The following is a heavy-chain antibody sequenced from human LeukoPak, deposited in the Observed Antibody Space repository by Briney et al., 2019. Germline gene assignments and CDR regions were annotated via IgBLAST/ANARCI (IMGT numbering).Heavy chain of an antibody. D-gene: IGHD1-26*01. CDR3: ARGKSGSYQTFDY. J-gene: IGHJ4*02. Sequence: GGSLRLSCAASGFTLSSYAMHWVRQAPGKGLEYVSSISSNGSCTYYAHSVKGRFTISRDNSKHTLYLQMGSLRAEDMAVYYYARGKSGSYQTFDYWGQGTLVTVSS. CDR1: GFTLSSYA. CDR2: ISSNGSCT. V-gene: IGHV3-64*01.